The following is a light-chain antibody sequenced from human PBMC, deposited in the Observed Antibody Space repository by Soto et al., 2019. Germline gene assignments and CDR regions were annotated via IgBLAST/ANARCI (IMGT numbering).Light chain of an antibody. Sequence: EIVMTQSPATLSVSPGERATLSCRASQRVSSNLAWYQQKPGQAPRLLIYGASTRATGIPARFSGSGSETEFSLTISSLQSEDFAVYYCQQYNNCPPLTFGQGTKVEIK. J-gene: IGKJ1*01. CDR1: QRVSSN. CDR3: QQYNNCPPLT. V-gene: IGKV3-15*01. CDR2: GAS.